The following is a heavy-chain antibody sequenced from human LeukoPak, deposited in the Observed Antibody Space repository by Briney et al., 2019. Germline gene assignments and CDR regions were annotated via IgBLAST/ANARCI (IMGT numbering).Heavy chain of an antibody. D-gene: IGHD5-18*01. CDR3: TRGPLSTALADY. CDR2: ISSSASTI. Sequence: GGSLRLSCAASGFTFSSFEMNWVRQAPGKGLEWVSYISSSASTIYYADSVKGRFTVSRDNTKNSLYLQMDSLRTEGTAVYYCTRGPLSTALADYWGQGTLVTVSS. V-gene: IGHV3-48*03. CDR1: GFTFSSFE. J-gene: IGHJ4*02.